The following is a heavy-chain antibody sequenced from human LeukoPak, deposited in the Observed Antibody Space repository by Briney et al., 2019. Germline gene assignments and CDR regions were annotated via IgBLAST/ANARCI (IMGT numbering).Heavy chain of an antibody. V-gene: IGHV5-51*01. J-gene: IGHJ4*02. CDR3: AIGRGGQQLGDY. D-gene: IGHD6-13*01. CDR1: EYSFPDYC. CDR2: IYPDDSDT. Sequence: GESLKISCKHSEYSFPDYCIGWVRQMPGKGLEWMGIIYPDDSDTRYSPSFQGQVTISADRSISTAYLQWSSLKASDTAMYYCAIGRGGQQLGDYWGQGTLVTVSS.